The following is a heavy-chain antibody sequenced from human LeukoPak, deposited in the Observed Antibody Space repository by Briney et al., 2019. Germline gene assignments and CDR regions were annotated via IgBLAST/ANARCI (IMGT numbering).Heavy chain of an antibody. CDR1: GFTFSSYA. CDR3: AKTPQFYYYYYMDV. V-gene: IGHV3-23*01. J-gene: IGHJ6*03. CDR2: ISGSGGST. Sequence: GGSLRLSCAASGFTFSSYAMSWVRQAPGKGLEWGSAISGSGGSTYYADSVKGRFTISRDNSKNTLYLQMNSLRAEDTAVYYCAKTPQFYYYYYMDVWGKGTTVTVSS.